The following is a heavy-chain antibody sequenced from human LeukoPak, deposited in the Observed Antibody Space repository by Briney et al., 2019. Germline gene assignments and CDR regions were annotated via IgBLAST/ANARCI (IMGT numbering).Heavy chain of an antibody. J-gene: IGHJ6*03. CDR2: IIPIFGTA. CDR3: ARVRYYDSSGYQRREGVYYYNYMDV. V-gene: IGHV1-69*05. Sequence: SVKVSCKASGGTFSSYAISWVRQAPGQGLEWMGGIIPIFGTANYAQKFQGRVTITTDGSTSTAYMELSSLRSEDTAVYYCARVRYYDSSGYQRREGVYYYNYMDVWGKGTTVTVSS. D-gene: IGHD3-22*01. CDR1: GGTFSSYA.